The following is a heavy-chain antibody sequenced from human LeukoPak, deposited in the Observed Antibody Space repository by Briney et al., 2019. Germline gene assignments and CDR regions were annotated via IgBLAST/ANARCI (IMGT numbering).Heavy chain of an antibody. J-gene: IGHJ4*02. V-gene: IGHV7-4-1*02. CDR1: GYTFTSYA. CDR3: ARGAEGYCSGGSCYGY. CDR2: INTNTGNP. Sequence: ASVKVSCKASGYTFTSYAMNWVRQAPGQGLEWMGWINTNTGNPTYAQGFTGRFVFSLDTSVSTAYLQISSLKAGDTAVYYCARGAEGYCSGGSCYGYWGQGTLVTVSS. D-gene: IGHD2-15*01.